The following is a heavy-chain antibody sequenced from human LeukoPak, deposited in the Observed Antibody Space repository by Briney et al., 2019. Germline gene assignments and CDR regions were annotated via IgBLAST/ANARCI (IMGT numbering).Heavy chain of an antibody. Sequence: SQTLSLTCAISGDSVSSNSAAWNWIRQSPSRGLEWLGRTYYRSKWYNDYAVSVKSRITINPDTSKNQFSLQLNSVTPEDTAVYYCARAVRLGYCSGGSCYSPYYYYYMDVWGKGTTVTVSS. CDR3: ARAVRLGYCSGGSCYSPYYYYYMDV. V-gene: IGHV6-1*01. D-gene: IGHD2-15*01. J-gene: IGHJ6*03. CDR1: GDSVSSNSAA. CDR2: TYYRSKWYN.